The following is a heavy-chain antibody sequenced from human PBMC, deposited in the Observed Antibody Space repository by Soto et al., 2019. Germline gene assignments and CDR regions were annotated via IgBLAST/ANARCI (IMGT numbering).Heavy chain of an antibody. Sequence: GGSLRLSCAASGFSLANYPMNWVRQTPGKGLEWISYSSPRGDTIYYADSVEGRFTISRDNARNSLSLHMSSLRDEDSALYYCAKGPHTNIGWPYYFESWGQGVPVTVSS. CDR1: GFSLANYP. CDR3: AKGPHTNIGWPYYFES. V-gene: IGHV3-48*02. J-gene: IGHJ4*02. D-gene: IGHD6-19*01. CDR2: SSPRGDTI.